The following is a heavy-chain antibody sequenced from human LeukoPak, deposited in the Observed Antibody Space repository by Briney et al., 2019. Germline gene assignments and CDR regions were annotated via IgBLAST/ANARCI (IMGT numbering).Heavy chain of an antibody. CDR3: AKDLYYVISAYTYFDY. CDR1: GFTFSSYG. J-gene: IGHJ4*02. D-gene: IGHD3-22*01. CDR2: IRYDGSNK. V-gene: IGHV3-30*02. Sequence: GGSLRLSCAASGFTFSSYGMHWVRQAPGKGLEWVAFIRYDGSNKYYADSVKGRFTISRDNSKNTLYLQMNSLGAEDTAVYYCAKDLYYVISAYTYFDYWGQGSLVTVSS.